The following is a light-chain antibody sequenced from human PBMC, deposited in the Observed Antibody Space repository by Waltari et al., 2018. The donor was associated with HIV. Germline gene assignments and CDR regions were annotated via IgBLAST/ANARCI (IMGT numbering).Light chain of an antibody. Sequence: QSPLTHPAPVSVSPAQSIPIPCTDTSRDFGIYHRLSCYQHHPGNAPNLFIYEGSKRPPGVSNCFSGSKSGNTTALTISWLQAEDEADYYCCSYAGSSTLYVFGTGTKVTVL. J-gene: IGLJ1*01. CDR1: SRDFGIYHR. V-gene: IGLV2-23*01. CDR2: EGS. CDR3: CSYAGSSTLYV.